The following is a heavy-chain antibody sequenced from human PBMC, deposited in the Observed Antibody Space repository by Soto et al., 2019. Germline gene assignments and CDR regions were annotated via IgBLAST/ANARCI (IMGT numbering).Heavy chain of an antibody. V-gene: IGHV4-39*02. CDR1: GGSISTDSYN. Sequence: QLQLQESGTGLVKPSETLSLTCSVSGGSISTDSYNWDWIRQSPGKGLEWIGTIYYDGPPSYNPPLKSQVTISVDTSRNHFSLKVKSVTSADTSMDYCARFFGNAFDVWGQGTMVKVSS. J-gene: IGHJ3*01. CDR3: ARFFGNAFDV. CDR2: IYYDGPP. D-gene: IGHD3-3*01.